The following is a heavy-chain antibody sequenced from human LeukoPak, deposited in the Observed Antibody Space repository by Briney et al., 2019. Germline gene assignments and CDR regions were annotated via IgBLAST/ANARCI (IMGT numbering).Heavy chain of an antibody. CDR1: GFTFSSYS. CDR3: ARDRRVQLWENFDY. D-gene: IGHD5-18*01. V-gene: IGHV3-48*01. Sequence: GGSLRLSCAASGFTFSSYSMNWVRQAPGKGLEWVSYISSSSNTIYYADSVKGRFTISRDNAKNSLYLQMNSLRAEDTAVYYCARDRRVQLWENFDYWGQGTLVTVSS. J-gene: IGHJ4*02. CDR2: ISSSSNTI.